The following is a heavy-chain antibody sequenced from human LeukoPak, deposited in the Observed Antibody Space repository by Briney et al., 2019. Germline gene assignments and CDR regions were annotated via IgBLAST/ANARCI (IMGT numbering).Heavy chain of an antibody. CDR1: GGSISSYY. CDR2: IYTSGST. Sequence: SETLSLTCTVSGGSISSYYWSWIRQPAGKGLEWIGRIYTSGSTNYNPSLKSRVTMSVDTSKNQFSLKLSSVTAADTAVYYCARDRPEVGATITYFDYWGQGTLVTVSS. D-gene: IGHD1-26*01. V-gene: IGHV4-4*07. CDR3: ARDRPEVGATITYFDY. J-gene: IGHJ4*02.